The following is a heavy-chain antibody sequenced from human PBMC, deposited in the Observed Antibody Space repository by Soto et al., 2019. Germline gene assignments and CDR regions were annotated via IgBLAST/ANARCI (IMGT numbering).Heavy chain of an antibody. J-gene: IGHJ6*03. Sequence: ASVRVSSKASGYTFASYGICWVRHAPGQGLEWMGIINPSGGSTSYAQKFQGRVTMTRDTSTSTVYMELSSLRSEDTAVYYCAIHRSLSTYYYYMDVWGKGTTVTVSS. D-gene: IGHD3-16*01. CDR1: GYTFASYG. V-gene: IGHV1-46*03. CDR2: INPSGGST. CDR3: AIHRSLSTYYYYMDV.